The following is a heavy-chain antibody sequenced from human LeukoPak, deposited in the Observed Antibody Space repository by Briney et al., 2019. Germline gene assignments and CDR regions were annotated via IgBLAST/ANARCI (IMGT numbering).Heavy chain of an antibody. J-gene: IGHJ4*02. CDR1: GGSFSGYY. CDR3: ARAIDFAV. CDR2: INHSGST. D-gene: IGHD3-3*01. V-gene: IGHV4-34*01. Sequence: SETLSLTCAVYGGSFSGYYWSWIRQPPGKGLEWVGEINHSGSTNYNPSHKSRVTISVDTSKNQLSLKLSSVTAADTAVYYCARAIDFAVWGQGTLVTVSS.